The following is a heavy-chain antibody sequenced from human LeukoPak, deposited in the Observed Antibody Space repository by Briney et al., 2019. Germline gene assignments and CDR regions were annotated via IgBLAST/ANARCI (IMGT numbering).Heavy chain of an antibody. CDR2: INPNSGGT. CDR3: ARDLYYYDSSGYDY. J-gene: IGHJ4*02. V-gene: IGHV1-2*02. Sequence: ASVKVSCKASGYTFTGYYMHWVRQAPGQGLEWMGWINPNSGGTNYAQKFQGRVTMTRDTSISTAYMELSRLRSDDTAVYYCARDLYYYDSSGYDYWGQGTLVTVSS. D-gene: IGHD3-22*01. CDR1: GYTFTGYY.